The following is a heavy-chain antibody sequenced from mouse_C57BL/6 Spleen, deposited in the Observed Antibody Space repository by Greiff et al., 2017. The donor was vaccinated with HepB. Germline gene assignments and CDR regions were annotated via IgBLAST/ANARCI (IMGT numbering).Heavy chain of an antibody. D-gene: IGHD3-2*02. Sequence: VQLQQSGPELVKPGASVKISCKASGYAFSSSWMNWVKQRPGKGLEWIGRIYPGDGDTNYNGKFKGKATLTADKSSSTAYMQLSSLTSEDSAVYFCARWGQLSRRYFDYWGQGTTLTVSS. CDR2: IYPGDGDT. CDR3: ARWGQLSRRYFDY. J-gene: IGHJ2*01. CDR1: GYAFSSSW. V-gene: IGHV1-82*01.